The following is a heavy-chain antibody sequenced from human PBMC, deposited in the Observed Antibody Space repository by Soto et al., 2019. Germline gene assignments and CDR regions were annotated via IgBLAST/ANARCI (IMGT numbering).Heavy chain of an antibody. CDR3: AKGGRTNAKEGQYFDY. V-gene: IGHV3-23*01. J-gene: IGHJ4*02. CDR1: GFTFSSYA. D-gene: IGHD2-8*01. CDR2: ISGSGGST. Sequence: GGSLRLSCAASGFTFSSYAMSWVRQAPGKGLEWVSAISGSGGSTYYADSVKGRFTISRDNSKNTLYLQMNSLRAEDTAVYYCAKGGRTNAKEGQYFDYWGQGTLVIVSS.